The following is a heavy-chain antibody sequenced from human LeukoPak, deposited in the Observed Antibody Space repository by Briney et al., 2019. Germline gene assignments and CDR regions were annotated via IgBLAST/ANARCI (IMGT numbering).Heavy chain of an antibody. CDR1: GGTCSSYA. CDR3: ARARDGGDWDFSN. D-gene: IGHD2-21*02. V-gene: IGHV1-69*04. J-gene: IGHJ4*02. CDR2: IIPILGIA. Sequence: SVKVSCKASGGTCSSYAISWVRQAPGQGLEWMGRIIPILGIANYAQRFQGRVTITADKSTSTAYMELSSLRSEDTAVYYCARARDGGDWDFSNWGQGTLVTVSS.